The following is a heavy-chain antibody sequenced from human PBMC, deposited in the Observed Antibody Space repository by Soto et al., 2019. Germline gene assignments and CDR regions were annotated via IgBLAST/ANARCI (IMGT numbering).Heavy chain of an antibody. D-gene: IGHD3-22*01. CDR3: ARDLTTEPYYYYYGMDV. CDR2: IWYDGSNK. Sequence: VQLVESGGGVVQPGRSLRLSCAASGFTFSSYGMHWVRQAPGKGLEWVAVIWYDGSNKYYADSVKGRFTISRDNSKNTLYLQMNSLRAEDTAVYYCARDLTTEPYYYYYGMDVWGQGTTVTVSS. J-gene: IGHJ6*02. CDR1: GFTFSSYG. V-gene: IGHV3-33*01.